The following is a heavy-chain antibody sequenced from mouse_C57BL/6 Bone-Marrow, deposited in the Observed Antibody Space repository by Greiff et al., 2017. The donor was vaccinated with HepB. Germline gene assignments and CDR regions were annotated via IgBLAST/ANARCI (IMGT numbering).Heavy chain of an antibody. J-gene: IGHJ3*01. CDR1: GFTFSDYY. CDR3: ARHGRVSWFDY. V-gene: IGHV5-12*01. D-gene: IGHD4-1*01. Sequence: EVQGVESGGGLVQPGGSLKLSCAASGFTFSDYYMYWVRQTPEKRLEWVAYISNGGGSTYYPDTVKGRFTISRDNAKNTLYLQMSRLKSEDTAMYYCARHGRVSWFDYWGQGTLVTVSA. CDR2: ISNGGGST.